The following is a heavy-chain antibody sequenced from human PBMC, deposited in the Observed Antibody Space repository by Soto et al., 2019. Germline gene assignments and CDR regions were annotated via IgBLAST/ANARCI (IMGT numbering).Heavy chain of an antibody. D-gene: IGHD2-21*02. CDR2: IFPIDSDT. Sequence: PGESLKISCKGSGYTFTRNWIGWVRQMPGKGLEWMGIIFPIDSDTRYSPSSQGQVTISADNSISTAYLQWSSLKASDTAIYYCAAAGGRDFNALDVWGQGTMVTVSS. CDR3: AAAGGRDFNALDV. CDR1: GYTFTRNW. J-gene: IGHJ3*01. V-gene: IGHV5-51*01.